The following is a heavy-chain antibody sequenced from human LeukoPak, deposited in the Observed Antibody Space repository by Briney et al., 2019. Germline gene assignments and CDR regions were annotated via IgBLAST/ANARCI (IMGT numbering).Heavy chain of an antibody. CDR1: GFTVSSNY. CDR2: IYSGGST. Sequence: PGGSLRLSCAASGFTVSSNYMSWVRQAPGKGLEWVSVIYSGGSTYYADSVKGRFTISRDNSKNTLYLQMNSLRAEDTAVYYCARDRHYYDGEYYFDYWGQGTLVTVSS. CDR3: ARDRHYYDGEYYFDY. V-gene: IGHV3-53*01. J-gene: IGHJ4*02. D-gene: IGHD3-22*01.